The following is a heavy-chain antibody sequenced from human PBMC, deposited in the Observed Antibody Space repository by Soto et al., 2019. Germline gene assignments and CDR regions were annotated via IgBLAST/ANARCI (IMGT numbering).Heavy chain of an antibody. Sequence: QVQLVESGGGVVQPGRFLRLSCAASGFTFSSYGMHWVRQAPGKGLEWVAVIWYDGSNKYYADSVKGRFTISRDNSKNTLYLQMNSLRAEDTAVYYCARDQGRGYSYGFDYWGQGTLVTVSS. CDR1: GFTFSSYG. CDR2: IWYDGSNK. CDR3: ARDQGRGYSYGFDY. J-gene: IGHJ4*02. V-gene: IGHV3-33*01. D-gene: IGHD5-18*01.